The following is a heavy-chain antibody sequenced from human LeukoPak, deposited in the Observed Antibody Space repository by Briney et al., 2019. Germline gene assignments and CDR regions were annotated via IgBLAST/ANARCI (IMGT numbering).Heavy chain of an antibody. CDR3: ARVMAVNPDWFDP. CDR2: IYNTGST. CDR1: GASISSESYY. J-gene: IGHJ5*02. Sequence: SETLSLTCTVSGASISSESYYWPWLRQPAGKGREWIGRIYNTGSTKYNPSLKSRVTISIDTSKNQFSLKLNSVTAADTAVYYCARVMAVNPDWFDPWGQGTLVTVSS. D-gene: IGHD5-24*01. V-gene: IGHV4-61*02.